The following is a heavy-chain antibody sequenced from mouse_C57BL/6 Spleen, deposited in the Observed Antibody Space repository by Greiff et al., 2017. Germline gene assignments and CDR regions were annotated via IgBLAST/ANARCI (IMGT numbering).Heavy chain of an antibody. CDR1: GYTFTSYW. CDR3: ARGCYDDAMDY. J-gene: IGHJ4*01. V-gene: IGHV1-55*01. Sequence: QVQLQQPGAELVKPGASVKMSCKASGYTFTSYWITWVKQRPGQGLEWIGDIYPGSGSTNYNEEFKNKATLTVDTSSTTAYMQLSSLTSEDSAVYHCARGCYDDAMDYWGQGTSVTVSS. D-gene: IGHD2-12*01. CDR2: IYPGSGST.